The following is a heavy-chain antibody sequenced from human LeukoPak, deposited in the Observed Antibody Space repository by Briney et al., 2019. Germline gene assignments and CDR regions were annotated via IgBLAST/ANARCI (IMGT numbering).Heavy chain of an antibody. CDR2: IYYSGST. D-gene: IGHD3-22*01. V-gene: IGHV4-59*01. J-gene: IGHJ4*02. CDR3: ASSSDSSGYQWGSIDY. CDR1: GGSISSYY. Sequence: SETLSLTCTVSGGSISSYYWSWIRQPPGKGLAWIGYIYYSGSTNYNPSLKSRVTISVDTSKNQFSLKLSSVTAADTAVYYCASSSDSSGYQWGSIDYWGQGTLVTVSS.